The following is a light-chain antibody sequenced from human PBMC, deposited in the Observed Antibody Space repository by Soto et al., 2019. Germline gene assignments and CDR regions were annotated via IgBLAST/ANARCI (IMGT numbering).Light chain of an antibody. V-gene: IGKV1-8*01. CDR1: QGISSY. J-gene: IGKJ5*01. CDR2: AAS. CDR3: QQLNSYPIT. Sequence: AIRLTQSQYSFSASTGERVTLTCRASQGISSYLAWYQQKPGKAPKLLIYAASTLQSGVPSRFSGSGSGTDFTLTISSLQPEDFATYYCQQLNSYPITFGQGTRLEIK.